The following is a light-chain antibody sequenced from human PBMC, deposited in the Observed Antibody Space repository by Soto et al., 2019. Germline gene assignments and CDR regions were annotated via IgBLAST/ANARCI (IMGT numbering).Light chain of an antibody. J-gene: IGLJ3*02. CDR1: SSDVGGYNY. V-gene: IGLV2-11*01. CDR3: CSYGGSNTWV. CDR2: DVI. Sequence: QSALTQPRSVSGSPGQSVTISCTGTSSDVGGYNYVSWYQQHPGKAPKLMIYDVIKRPSGVPDRFSASKSGNTASLTISGLQAEDEADYYCCSYGGSNTWVFGGGTKLTVL.